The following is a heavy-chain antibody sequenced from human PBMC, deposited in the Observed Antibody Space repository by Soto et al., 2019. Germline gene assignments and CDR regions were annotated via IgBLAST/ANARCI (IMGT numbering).Heavy chain of an antibody. V-gene: IGHV3-53*01. CDR1: GFTVSSNY. D-gene: IGHD6-6*01. CDR2: IYSGGST. CDR3: ASQAGPKIAARLRYYYYGMDV. J-gene: IGHJ6*02. Sequence: LRLSCAASGFTVSSNYMSWVRQAPGKGLEWVSVIYSGGSTYYADSVKGRFTISRDNSKNTLYLQMNSLRAEDTAVYYCASQAGPKIAARLRYYYYGMDVWGQGTTVTVPS.